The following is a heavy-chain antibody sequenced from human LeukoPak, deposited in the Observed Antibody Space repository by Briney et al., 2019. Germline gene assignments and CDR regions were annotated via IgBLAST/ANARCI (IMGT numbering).Heavy chain of an antibody. CDR3: ARAVRGVIRT. CDR1: GSTFSSYE. D-gene: IGHD3-10*01. V-gene: IGHV3-48*03. Sequence: GGSLRLSCAASGSTFSSYEMNWVRQAPGKGLEWVSYISSSGSTIYYADSVKGRFTISRDNAKNSLYLQMNSLRAEDTAVYYCARAVRGVIRTWGQGTLVTVSS. CDR2: ISSSGSTI. J-gene: IGHJ5*02.